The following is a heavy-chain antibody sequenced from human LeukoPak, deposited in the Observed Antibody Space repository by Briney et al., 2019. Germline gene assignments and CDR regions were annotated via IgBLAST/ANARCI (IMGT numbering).Heavy chain of an antibody. CDR3: AKDYDSSGWAAFDI. CDR2: ISRSGSTI. V-gene: IGHV3-48*03. J-gene: IGHJ3*02. CDR1: GFTFRSYE. Sequence: PGGSLRLSCAASGFTFRSYEMNWVRQAPRKGLEWVSHISRSGSTIYYADSVQGRFTISRDNAKNTLYLQMNSLRAEDTAVYYCAKDYDSSGWAAFDIWGQGTMLTVSS. D-gene: IGHD3-22*01.